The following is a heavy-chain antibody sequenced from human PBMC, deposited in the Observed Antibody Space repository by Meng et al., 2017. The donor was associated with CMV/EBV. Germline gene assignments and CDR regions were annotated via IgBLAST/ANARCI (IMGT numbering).Heavy chain of an antibody. D-gene: IGHD3-10*01. CDR3: TGDSVSNPNLDY. V-gene: IGHV3-66*01. CDR1: EFNVRDKY. J-gene: IGHJ4*02. Sequence: EVYLVESGGGLGQPGGSLRLSCAASEFNVRDKYMSWVRQAPGKGLEWVCIIYRGDNTYYIDSVKDRFTVSRDNSKNTMYLQMNSLRVEDTAVYYCTGDSVSNPNLDYWGQGTLVTVSS. CDR2: IYRGDNT.